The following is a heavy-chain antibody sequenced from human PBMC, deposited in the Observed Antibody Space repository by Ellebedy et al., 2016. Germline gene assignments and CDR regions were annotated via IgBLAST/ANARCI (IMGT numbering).Heavy chain of an antibody. CDR3: ARTGAIGYYED. CDR1: GYTFTSYD. V-gene: IGHV1-18*01. J-gene: IGHJ4*02. Sequence: ASVKVSCKASGYTFTSYDINWVRQAPGQGLERMGWISAYNGNTNYAQKLQGRVTMTTDTSTSTAYMELRSLRSDDTAVYYCARTGAIGYYEDWGQGTLVTVSS. CDR2: ISAYNGNT. D-gene: IGHD3-3*01.